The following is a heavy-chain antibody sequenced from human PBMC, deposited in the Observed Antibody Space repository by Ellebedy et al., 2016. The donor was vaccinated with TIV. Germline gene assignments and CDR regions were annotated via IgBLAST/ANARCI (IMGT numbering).Heavy chain of an antibody. CDR2: INPNSGGT. J-gene: IGHJ6*02. D-gene: IGHD3-9*01. CDR3: AREGYYDILTGYYYYGMDV. CDR1: GYTFTGYY. Sequence: ASVKVSCXASGYTFTGYYMHWVRQAPGQGLEWMGWINPNSGGTNYAQKFQGWVTMTRDTSISTAYMELSRLRSDDTAVYYCAREGYYDILTGYYYYGMDVWGQGTTVTVSS. V-gene: IGHV1-2*04.